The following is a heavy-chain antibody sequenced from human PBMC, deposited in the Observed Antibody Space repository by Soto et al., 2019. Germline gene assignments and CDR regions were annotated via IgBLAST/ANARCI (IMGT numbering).Heavy chain of an antibody. CDR3: AKDKSVAGCFDS. CDR1: GFTFSSFS. Sequence: EVQLVESGGGLVQPGGSLRLSCAASGFTFSSFSMNWVRQAPGKGLEWVSSISSTTSGTYYAESVKGRFTISRDNARNSLYLQMNSLRAEDTAVYYCAKDKSVAGCFDSWGQGTLVTVSS. J-gene: IGHJ4*02. CDR2: ISSTTSGT. D-gene: IGHD6-19*01. V-gene: IGHV3-48*01.